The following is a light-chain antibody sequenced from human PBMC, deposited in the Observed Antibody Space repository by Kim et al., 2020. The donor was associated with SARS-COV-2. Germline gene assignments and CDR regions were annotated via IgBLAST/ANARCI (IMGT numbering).Light chain of an antibody. Sequence: ASVGDRVTLTCRASQGITNSLAWYQQKPGNVPKVLIYDASALHSGVPSRFSGSGSGTDFTLTISSLQPEDVATYYCQKYNAAPLTFGQGTKVDIK. CDR2: DAS. CDR1: QGITNS. J-gene: IGKJ1*01. CDR3: QKYNAAPLT. V-gene: IGKV1-27*01.